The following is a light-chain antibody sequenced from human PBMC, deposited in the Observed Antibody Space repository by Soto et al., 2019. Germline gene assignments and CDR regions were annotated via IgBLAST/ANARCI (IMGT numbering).Light chain of an antibody. CDR2: DAF. CDR1: QSASNY. J-gene: IGKJ1*01. V-gene: IGKV3-11*01. CDR3: QQRNNWLWA. Sequence: EIVLTQSPATLSLSPGERATLSCRASQSASNYLAWYQHSPGQAPRLLIYDAFTRAPGVPARFSGSASGTDFTLTISSLEPEDFAVYYCQQRNNWLWAFGQGTKVESK.